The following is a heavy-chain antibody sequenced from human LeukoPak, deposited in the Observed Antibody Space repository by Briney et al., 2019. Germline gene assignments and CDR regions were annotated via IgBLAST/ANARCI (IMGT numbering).Heavy chain of an antibody. CDR1: GFTFSSYT. CDR3: AKDFSVPND. CDR2: ISGNADII. J-gene: IGHJ4*02. Sequence: GGSLRLSCTASGFTFSSYTMSWVRQAPGKGLEWVSAISGNADIIYTADSVRGRFTISRDNSKNTVYLQMNSLRAEDTALYYCAKDFSVPNDWGQGTLVTVSS. V-gene: IGHV3-23*01. D-gene: IGHD1-1*01.